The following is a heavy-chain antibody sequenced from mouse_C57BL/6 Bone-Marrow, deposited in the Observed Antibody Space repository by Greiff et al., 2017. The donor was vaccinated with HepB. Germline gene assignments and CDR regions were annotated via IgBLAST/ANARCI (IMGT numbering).Heavy chain of an antibody. CDR2: IHPNSGST. D-gene: IGHD1-1*01. Sequence: VQLQQPGAELVKPGASVKLSCKASGYTFTSYWMHWVKQRPGQGLEWIGMIHPNSGSTNYNEKFKSKATLTVDKSSSTAYMQLSSLTSEDSAVYYCARNYYSGSSSSRFDYWGQGTTLTVSS. CDR3: ARNYYSGSSSSRFDY. J-gene: IGHJ2*01. CDR1: GYTFTSYW. V-gene: IGHV1-64*01.